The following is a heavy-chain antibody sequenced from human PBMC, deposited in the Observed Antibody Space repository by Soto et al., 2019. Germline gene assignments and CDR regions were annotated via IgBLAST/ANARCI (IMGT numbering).Heavy chain of an antibody. Sequence: PSETLSLTCAVSGGSISSCGYSWSWIRQPPGKGLEWIGYIYHSGSTYYNPSLKSRVTISVDRSKNQFSLKLSSVTAADTAVYYCARGGGYTFDYWGQGTLVTVSS. V-gene: IGHV4-30-2*01. CDR3: ARGGGYTFDY. CDR1: GGSISSCGYS. CDR2: IYHSGST. D-gene: IGHD3-16*01. J-gene: IGHJ4*02.